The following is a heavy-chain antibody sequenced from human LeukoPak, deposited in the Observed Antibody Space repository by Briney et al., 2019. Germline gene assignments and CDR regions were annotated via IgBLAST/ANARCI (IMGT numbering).Heavy chain of an antibody. CDR1: GYSFADYY. CDR2: IKPNSGDT. CDR3: ARELKWPNWFDP. V-gene: IGHV1-2*02. J-gene: IGHJ5*02. Sequence: ASVKVSCKASGYSFADYYMHWVRQAPGQGLEWMGWIKPNSGDTRSAQKFQGRVTMTRDTSISTAYMELSSLRSEDTAVYYCARELKWPNWFDPWGQGTLVTVSS. D-gene: IGHD5-12*01.